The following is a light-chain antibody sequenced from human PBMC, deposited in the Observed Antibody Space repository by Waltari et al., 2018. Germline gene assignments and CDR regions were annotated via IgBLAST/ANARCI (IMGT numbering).Light chain of an antibody. CDR2: AAS. CDR3: QHYYNWPPYS. CDR1: QSVSSS. J-gene: IGKJ2*03. Sequence: EIVMTQSPATLSVSPGERATLSCRASQSVSSSLAWYQQKPGQAPRLLIYAASTRAAGLPARFTGSGSGTEFTLTITSLQSEDFALYYCQHYYNWPPYSFGQGTKQEIK. V-gene: IGKV3-15*01.